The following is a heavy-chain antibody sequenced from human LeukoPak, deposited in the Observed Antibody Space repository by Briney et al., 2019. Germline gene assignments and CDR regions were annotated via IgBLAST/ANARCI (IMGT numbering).Heavy chain of an antibody. V-gene: IGHV4-39*07. Sequence: SETLSLTCSVSGGSISRSSYSWGWIRQPPGKGLEWIGNIYYTGSAYYNPSLKSRVTISVDTSKNQFSLKLSSVTAADTAVYYCARRAVAAPVDYWGQGTLVTVSS. D-gene: IGHD6-19*01. CDR3: ARRAVAAPVDY. J-gene: IGHJ4*02. CDR2: IYYTGSA. CDR1: GGSISRSSYS.